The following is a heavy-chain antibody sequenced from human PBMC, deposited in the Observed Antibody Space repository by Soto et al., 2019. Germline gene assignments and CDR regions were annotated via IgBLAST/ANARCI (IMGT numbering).Heavy chain of an antibody. Sequence: QVQLQESGPGLVKPSQTLSLTCTVSGDSITSGVHYWSWIRQLPGKGLEWIGYIFYSGPTYYNPSLTSRFTISVDTSQYQFSLKMNSVPAADTDVYYCARARVMLTFGGASEEWGIDSWGQGTLVTVSS. CDR3: ARARVMLTFGGASEEWGIDS. V-gene: IGHV4-31*03. CDR2: IFYSGPT. CDR1: GDSITSGVHY. J-gene: IGHJ4*02. D-gene: IGHD3-16*01.